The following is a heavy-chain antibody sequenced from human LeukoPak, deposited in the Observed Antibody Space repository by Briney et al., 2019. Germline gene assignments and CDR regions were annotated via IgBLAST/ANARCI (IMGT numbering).Heavy chain of an antibody. V-gene: IGHV3-74*01. J-gene: IGHJ4*02. CDR1: GLTFRNYW. Sequence: GGSLRLSCAASGLTFRNYWMHWVRQAPGKGLVWLSRITGDGSDTIYAGSGKGRFTISRDNAKNTLYLQMNSLSAEDTAVYYCAKDDYDILTGYYSKFDYWGQGTLVTVSS. CDR3: AKDDYDILTGYYSKFDY. D-gene: IGHD3-9*01. CDR2: ITGDGSDT.